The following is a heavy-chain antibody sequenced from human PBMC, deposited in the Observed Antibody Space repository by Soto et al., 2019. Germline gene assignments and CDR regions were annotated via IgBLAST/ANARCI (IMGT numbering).Heavy chain of an antibody. V-gene: IGHV3-23*01. CDR1: GFTFSSYA. D-gene: IGHD2-2*01. Sequence: PGGSLRLSCAASGFTFSSYAMSWVRQTPGKGLEWVSAISGSGSNTYYGDSVKGRFTISRDNSKNTLFLQMNTLRAEDTAVHYCAKPNLFRSSTSCYDFWGQGALVTVSS. CDR3: AKPNLFRSSTSCYDF. CDR2: ISGSGSNT. J-gene: IGHJ4*02.